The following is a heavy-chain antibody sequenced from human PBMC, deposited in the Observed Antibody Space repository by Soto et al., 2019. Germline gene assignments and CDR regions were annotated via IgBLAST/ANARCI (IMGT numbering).Heavy chain of an antibody. CDR3: ARALGCGTVHYYYYGMGV. D-gene: IGHD2-15*01. J-gene: IGHJ6*04. Sequence: PWVSLRLSCAASGFTFSSYGMHWVRQAPGKGLEWVAVIWYDGSNKYYAYSVKGRFTISRDNSKNTLYLQMNSLRAEDTAVYYCARALGCGTVHYYYYGMGVWGKGTTVTVSS. V-gene: IGHV3-33*01. CDR1: GFTFSSYG. CDR2: IWYDGSNK.